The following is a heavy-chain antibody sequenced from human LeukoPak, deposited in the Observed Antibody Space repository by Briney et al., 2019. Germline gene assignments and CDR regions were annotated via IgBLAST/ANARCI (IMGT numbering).Heavy chain of an antibody. CDR3: ARGTEDIVVVVAATGVVYFDY. CDR1: VYSIGGGSY. V-gene: IGHV4-38-2*02. CDR2: IYHSGST. J-gene: IGHJ4*02. Sequence: SETCSLTGMFSVYSIGGGSYWAWIRHPPGKGLDWIGRIYHSGSTYYNPSLKSRITISVDTSKNQFSLKLSSVTAADTAVYYCARGTEDIVVVVAATGVVYFDYWGQGTLVTVSS. D-gene: IGHD2-15*01.